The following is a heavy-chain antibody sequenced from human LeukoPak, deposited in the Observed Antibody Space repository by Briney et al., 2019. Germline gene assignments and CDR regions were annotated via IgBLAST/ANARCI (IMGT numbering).Heavy chain of an antibody. D-gene: IGHD6-13*01. CDR2: IYTSGST. CDR1: SGSISSYY. Sequence: SETLSLTCTVSSGSISSYYWSWIRRPAGKGLEWIGRIYTSGSTNYNPSRKSRVTMSVDTSKNQLSLKLSSVTAADTAVYYCARGYILAAARTYYYYYMDVWGKGTTVTVSS. J-gene: IGHJ6*03. CDR3: ARGYILAAARTYYYYYMDV. V-gene: IGHV4-4*07.